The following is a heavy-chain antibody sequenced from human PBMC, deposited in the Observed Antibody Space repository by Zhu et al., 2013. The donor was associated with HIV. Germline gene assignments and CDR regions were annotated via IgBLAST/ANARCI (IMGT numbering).Heavy chain of an antibody. CDR2: ISPNNGGT. J-gene: IGHJ4*02. Sequence: LVQSGAEVKKPGASVKVSCKASGYTFTNFYVHWIRQAPGQGLEWMGWISPNNGGTIYEQKFQGRVTMTRDTSITTAYMELTRLTPDDTAVYYCSRTKMFAGYWSDFWGQGTLVTVSS. CDR3: SRTKMFAGYWSDF. CDR1: GYTFTNFY. D-gene: IGHD3-9*01. V-gene: IGHV1-2*02.